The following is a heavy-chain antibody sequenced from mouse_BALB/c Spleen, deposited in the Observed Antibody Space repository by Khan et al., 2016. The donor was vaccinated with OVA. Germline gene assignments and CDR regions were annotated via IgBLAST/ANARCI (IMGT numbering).Heavy chain of an antibody. CDR3: ARVGYSGTMDV. CDR1: GFTFTNYG. Sequence: QIQLVQSGPELKKPGETVQISCKASGFTFTNYGMNWVRQAPGKGLKWMGWINTYTGEPTFTDDFKGRFAFSLETSASTAYLQINSLKNEDTATYFCARVGYSGTMDVWGQGTSVTVSS. CDR2: INTYTGEP. V-gene: IGHV9-3-1*01. J-gene: IGHJ4*01. D-gene: IGHD2-14*01.